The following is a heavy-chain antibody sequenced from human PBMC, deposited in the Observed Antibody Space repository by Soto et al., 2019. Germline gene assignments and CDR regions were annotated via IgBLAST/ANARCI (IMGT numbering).Heavy chain of an antibody. Sequence: EVQLLESGGGLVQPGGSLRLSCAASGFTFGNYAFSWVRQAPGKGLEWVSVISGGGDATYYPDSVKGRFTTSRDNSKNTVYLQMNSLRAEDTAGYYCAKKSLRSKTLPALYYFDYWGQGTLVTVSS. CDR1: GFTFGNYA. D-gene: IGHD2-15*01. V-gene: IGHV3-23*01. CDR2: ISGGGDAT. CDR3: AKKSLRSKTLPALYYFDY. J-gene: IGHJ4*02.